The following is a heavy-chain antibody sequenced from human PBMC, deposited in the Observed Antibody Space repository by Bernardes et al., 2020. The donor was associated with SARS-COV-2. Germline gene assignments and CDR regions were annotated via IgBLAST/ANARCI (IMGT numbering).Heavy chain of an antibody. CDR2: INPNSGGT. D-gene: IGHD3-9*01. Sequence: ASVKVSCKASGYTFTGYYMHWVRQAPGQGLEWMGRINPNSGGTNYAQKFQGGVTMTRDTSISTAYMELSRLRSDDTAVYYCARLGYLSWYFDLWGRGTLVTVSS. CDR3: ARLGYLSWYFDL. CDR1: GYTFTGYY. J-gene: IGHJ2*01. V-gene: IGHV1-2*06.